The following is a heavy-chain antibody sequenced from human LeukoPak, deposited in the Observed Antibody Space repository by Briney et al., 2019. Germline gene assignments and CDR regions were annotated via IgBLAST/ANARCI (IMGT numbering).Heavy chain of an antibody. Sequence: GGSLRLACAASGFRFSSYAMSWVRQAPGKGLEWVSAISGSGGSTYYADSVKGRFTISRDNSKNTLYLQMNSLRAEDTAVYYCANSLTGYYQFDYWGQGTLVTVSS. D-gene: IGHD3-9*01. V-gene: IGHV3-23*01. CDR2: ISGSGGST. J-gene: IGHJ4*02. CDR1: GFRFSSYA. CDR3: ANSLTGYYQFDY.